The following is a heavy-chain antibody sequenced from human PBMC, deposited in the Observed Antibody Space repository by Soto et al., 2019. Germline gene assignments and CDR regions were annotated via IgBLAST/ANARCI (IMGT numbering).Heavy chain of an antibody. CDR1: GYSFTSYW. CDR2: IYPGDSDT. D-gene: IGHD1-7*01. CDR3: ARRPPGTRYYYYGMDV. J-gene: IGHJ6*02. Sequence: LKISCKGSGYSFTSYWIGWVRQMPGKGLEWMGIIYPGDSDTRYSPSFQGQVTISADKSISTAYLQWSSLKASDTAMYYCARRPPGTRYYYYGMDVWGQGTTVTVSS. V-gene: IGHV5-51*01.